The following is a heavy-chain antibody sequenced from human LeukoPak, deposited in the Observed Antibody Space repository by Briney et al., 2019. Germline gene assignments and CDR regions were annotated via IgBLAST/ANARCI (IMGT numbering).Heavy chain of an antibody. D-gene: IGHD3-10*01. Sequence: SETLSLTCTVSGGSNSSSSYYWGWIRQPPGKGLEWIGSIYYSGSTYYNPSLKSRVTISVDTSKNQFSLKLSSVTAADTAVYYCARQRAYYYGSGSYPISDAFDIWGQGTMVTVSS. CDR2: IYYSGST. CDR1: GGSNSSSSYY. J-gene: IGHJ3*02. V-gene: IGHV4-39*01. CDR3: ARQRAYYYGSGSYPISDAFDI.